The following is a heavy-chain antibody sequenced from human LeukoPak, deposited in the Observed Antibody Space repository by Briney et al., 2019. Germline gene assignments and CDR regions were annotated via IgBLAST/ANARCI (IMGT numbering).Heavy chain of an antibody. CDR1: GGSFSGYY. D-gene: IGHD3-22*01. CDR2: INHSGST. CDR3: ARDSTQLYYYDSSGYFDAFDI. V-gene: IGHV4-34*01. Sequence: PSETLSLTCAVYGGSFSGYYWSWIRQPPGKGLEWIGEINHSGSTNYNPSLKSRVTISVDTSKSQFSLKLSSVTAADTAVYYCARDSTQLYYYDSSGYFDAFDIWGQGTMVTVSS. J-gene: IGHJ3*02.